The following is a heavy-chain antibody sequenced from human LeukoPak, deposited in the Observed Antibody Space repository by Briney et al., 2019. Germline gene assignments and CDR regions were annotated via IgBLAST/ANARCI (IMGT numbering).Heavy chain of an antibody. CDR1: GFTVSSNY. J-gene: IGHJ4*02. Sequence: PGGSLRLSCAASGFTVSSNYMSWVRQAPGKGLEWVSVIYSGGSTYYADSVKGRFTISRDNSKNTLYLQMNSLRAEDTAVYYCARKDPNSSSTDYWGQGTLVTVSS. D-gene: IGHD6-13*01. CDR3: ARKDPNSSSTDY. CDR2: IYSGGST. V-gene: IGHV3-53*01.